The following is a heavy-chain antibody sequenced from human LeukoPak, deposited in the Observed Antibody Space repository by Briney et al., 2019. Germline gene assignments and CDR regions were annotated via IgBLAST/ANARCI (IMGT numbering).Heavy chain of an antibody. CDR3: ARVWHYNDSSGLNLY. D-gene: IGHD3-22*01. Sequence: GGSLRLSCAVSGFIFSDYYMGWIRQAPGKGLEWVSYISSSGSTIYYADSVKGRFTISRDNAKNSLYLQMNSLRAEDTAVYYFARVWHYNDSSGLNLYCGQGTLVTVSS. CDR2: ISSSGSTI. CDR1: GFIFSDYY. V-gene: IGHV3-11*01. J-gene: IGHJ4*02.